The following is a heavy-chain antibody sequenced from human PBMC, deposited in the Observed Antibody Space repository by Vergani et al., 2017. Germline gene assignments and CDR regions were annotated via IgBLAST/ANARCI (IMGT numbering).Heavy chain of an antibody. Sequence: EVQLVQSGAEVKKPGESLKISCKGSGYSFTSYWIGWVRQMPGKGMEWMGIIYPGDSDTRYSPSFQGQVTISADKSISTAYLQWSSLKASDTAMYYCAIIVVVPAAMSNALDIWGQGTMVTVSS. V-gene: IGHV5-51*01. CDR3: AIIVVVPAAMSNALDI. CDR1: GYSFTSYW. CDR2: IYPGDSDT. J-gene: IGHJ3*02. D-gene: IGHD2-2*01.